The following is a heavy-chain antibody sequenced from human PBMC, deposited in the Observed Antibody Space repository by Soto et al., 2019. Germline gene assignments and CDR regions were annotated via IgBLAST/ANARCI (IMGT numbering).Heavy chain of an antibody. CDR1: GYTFTSSW. D-gene: IGHD6-13*01. V-gene: IGHV5-51*01. CDR3: ARGFGHSSSWYVPFDY. Sequence: GESLKISCKGSGYTFTSSWVAWVRQMPGKGLDWMGIIFPRDSETRYSPSFQGQVTISADKSVTTAYLRWSSLKASDTAMYYCARGFGHSSSWYVPFDYWGHGTPVTVS. J-gene: IGHJ4*01. CDR2: IFPRDSET.